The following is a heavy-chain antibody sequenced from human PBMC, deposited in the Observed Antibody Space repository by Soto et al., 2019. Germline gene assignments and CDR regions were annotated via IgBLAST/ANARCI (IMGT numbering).Heavy chain of an antibody. Sequence: QVQLVESGGGVVQPGRSLRLSCAASGFTFSSYGMHWVRQAPGKGLEWVAVISYDGSNKYYADSVKGRFTISRDNSKNTLYLQMNGLRAEARAVYYGAKEDSSSWPYYYYSGMDVW. D-gene: IGHD6-13*01. CDR3: AKEDSSSWPYYYYSGMDV. J-gene: IGHJ6*01. V-gene: IGHV3-30*18. CDR1: GFTFSSYG. CDR2: ISYDGSNK.